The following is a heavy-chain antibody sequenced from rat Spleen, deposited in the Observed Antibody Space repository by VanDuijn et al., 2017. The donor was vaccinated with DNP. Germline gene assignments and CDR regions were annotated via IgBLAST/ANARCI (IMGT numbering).Heavy chain of an antibody. D-gene: IGHD1-1*01. Sequence: EVQLVESGGGLVQPGRSLKLSCVASGFTFSDYNMAWVRQAPKKGLEWVATVSYECTRAYYRASVKGRFTISRDYAKPTLYLQMDSPRSEDTATYYCTRYYDSFDYWGQGVMVTVSS. CDR3: TRYYDSFDY. CDR1: GFTFSDYN. CDR2: VSYECTRA. J-gene: IGHJ2*01. V-gene: IGHV5-7*01.